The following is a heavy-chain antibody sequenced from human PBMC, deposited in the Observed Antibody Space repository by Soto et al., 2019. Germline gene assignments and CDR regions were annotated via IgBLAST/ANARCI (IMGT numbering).Heavy chain of an antibody. CDR3: ATSYGSGYRAFDS. CDR1: GDTFNFYS. D-gene: IGHD3-10*01. V-gene: IGHV1-69*02. Sequence: QVQLVQSGADVQRPGSSVRVSCKASGDTFNFYSINWVRQAPGLGLQWMGRINPILSMSNYAPRFQGRVTXTXHXXTSTAYMELSSLRSEDTAMYYCATSYGSGYRAFDSWGQGALVTVSS. CDR2: INPILSMS. J-gene: IGHJ4*02.